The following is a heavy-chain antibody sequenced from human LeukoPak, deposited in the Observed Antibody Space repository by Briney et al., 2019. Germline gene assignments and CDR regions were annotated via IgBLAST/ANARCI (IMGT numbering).Heavy chain of an antibody. Sequence: PSETLSLTCTVSGGSISSYYWSWIRQPPGKGLEWIGYIYYSGSTNYNPSLKSRVTISVDTSKNQFSLKLSSVTAADTAVYYCARDHSSGWYAKAGYYYGMDVWGQGTTVTVSS. V-gene: IGHV4-59*01. D-gene: IGHD6-19*01. CDR3: ARDHSSGWYAKAGYYYGMDV. CDR2: IYYSGST. CDR1: GGSISSYY. J-gene: IGHJ6*02.